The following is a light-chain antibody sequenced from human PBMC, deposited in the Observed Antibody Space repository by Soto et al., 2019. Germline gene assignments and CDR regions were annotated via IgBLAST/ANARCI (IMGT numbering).Light chain of an antibody. V-gene: IGLV2-8*01. CDR3: SSFAGNNNVV. CDR1: SSDVGGYNY. CDR2: EVS. J-gene: IGLJ2*01. Sequence: QSALTQPPSASGSPGQSVTISCTGTSSDVGGYNYVSWYQQHPGKAPKLMISEVSKRPSGGPDRFSGSKSGNTASLTVSGLQAEDEADYYCSSFAGNNNVVFGGGTKLTVL.